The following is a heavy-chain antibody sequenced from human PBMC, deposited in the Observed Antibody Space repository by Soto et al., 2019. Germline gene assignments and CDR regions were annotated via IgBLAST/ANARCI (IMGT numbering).Heavy chain of an antibody. CDR1: GFTFSYYW. CDR3: ASSPPTMIVVVPPMWFDP. Sequence: GGSLRLSCAASGFTFSYYWMHWVRQAPGQGLVWVSRIHSDGSSTTYADSVKGRFTISRDNSKNTLYLQMNSLRAEDTAVYYCASSPPTMIVVVPPMWFDPWGQGTLVTVSS. V-gene: IGHV3-74*01. J-gene: IGHJ5*02. D-gene: IGHD3-22*01. CDR2: IHSDGSST.